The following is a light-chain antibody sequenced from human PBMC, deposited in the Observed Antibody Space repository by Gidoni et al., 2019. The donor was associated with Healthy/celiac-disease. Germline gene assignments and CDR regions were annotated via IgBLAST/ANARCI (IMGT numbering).Light chain of an antibody. CDR2: EVS. V-gene: IGLV2-8*01. Sequence: QSALTQPPSASGSPGQSVTISCTGTSSDVGGYNYVSWYQQHPGKAPKLMIYEVSTRPSGGPDRFSGSKSGNTASLTVSGLQAEDEADYYCSSYAGSKVFGGGTKLTVL. CDR1: SSDVGGYNY. CDR3: SSYAGSKV. J-gene: IGLJ2*01.